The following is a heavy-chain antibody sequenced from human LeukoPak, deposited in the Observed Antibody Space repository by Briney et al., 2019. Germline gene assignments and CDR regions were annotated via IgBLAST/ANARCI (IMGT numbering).Heavy chain of an antibody. J-gene: IGHJ4*02. D-gene: IGHD3-16*01. CDR3: AKRVRRNMGPFDS. V-gene: IGHV3-23*01. CDR1: GFSFSDYA. Sequence: PGGSLRLSCAASGFSFSDYAMSWVRQAPGKGLEWVAGISDGVLTTYYADFVKARFTISRDNSKNTLVLQMDNLRAEDTAIYYCAKRVRRNMGPFDSWGQGTLASVSS. CDR2: ISDGVLTT.